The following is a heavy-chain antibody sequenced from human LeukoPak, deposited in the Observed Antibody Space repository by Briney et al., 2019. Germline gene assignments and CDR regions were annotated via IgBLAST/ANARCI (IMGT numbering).Heavy chain of an antibody. CDR1: GFTFHDYA. V-gene: IGHV3-9*01. J-gene: IGHJ4*02. CDR3: AKDTWDSSGYLSL. D-gene: IGHD3-22*01. CDR2: ISWHSGSI. Sequence: GGSLRLSCAASGFTFHDYAMHWVRQAPGKGLEWVSGISWHSGSIGYADSVKGRFTISRDNAKNSLYLQMNSLRAEDTALYYRAKDTWDSSGYLSLWGQGTLVTVSS.